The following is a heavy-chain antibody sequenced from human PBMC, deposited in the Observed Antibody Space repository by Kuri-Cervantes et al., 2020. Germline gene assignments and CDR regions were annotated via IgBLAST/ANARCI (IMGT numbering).Heavy chain of an antibody. J-gene: IGHJ5*02. CDR1: GGSFSGYY. V-gene: IGHV4-34*01. CDR3: ARVCSGGSCILQGPDWFDP. D-gene: IGHD2-15*01. Sequence: SETLSLTCAVYGGSFSGYYWSWICQPPGKGLEWIGEINHSGSTNYNPSLKSRVTISVDTSKNQFSLKLSSVTAADTAVYYCARVCSGGSCILQGPDWFDPRGQGTLVTVSS. CDR2: INHSGST.